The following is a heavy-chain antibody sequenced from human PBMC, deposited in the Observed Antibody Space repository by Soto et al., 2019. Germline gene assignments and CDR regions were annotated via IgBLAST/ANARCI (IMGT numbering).Heavy chain of an antibody. Sequence: TSESLSLTCTVSGGSSSSGDYYWSWIRQPPGKGLEWIGYIYYSGSTYYNPSLKSRVTISVDTSKNQFSLKLSSVTAADTAVYYCARDKGTGTSNWFDPWGQGTLVTVSS. D-gene: IGHD1-7*01. J-gene: IGHJ5*02. CDR3: ARDKGTGTSNWFDP. CDR1: GGSSSSGDYY. V-gene: IGHV4-30-4*01. CDR2: IYYSGST.